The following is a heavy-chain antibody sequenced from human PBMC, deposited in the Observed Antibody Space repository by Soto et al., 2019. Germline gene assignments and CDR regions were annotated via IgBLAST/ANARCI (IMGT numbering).Heavy chain of an antibody. CDR1: GGSISSSSYY. D-gene: IGHD3-10*01. CDR2: IYYSGST. Sequence: QLQLQESGPGLVKPSETLSLTCTVSGGSISSSSYYWGWIRQPPGKGLEWIGSIYYSGSTYYNPSLKSRVTISVDTSKNQFSLKLSSVTAADTAVYYCARHFHQSLLWFGDAMFDPWGQGTLVTVSS. V-gene: IGHV4-39*01. J-gene: IGHJ5*02. CDR3: ARHFHQSLLWFGDAMFDP.